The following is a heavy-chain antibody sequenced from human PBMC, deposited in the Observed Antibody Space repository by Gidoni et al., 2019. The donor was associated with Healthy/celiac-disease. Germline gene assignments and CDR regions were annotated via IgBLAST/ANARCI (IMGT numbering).Heavy chain of an antibody. Sequence: QVQLQQWGAGLLKPSETLSPTCAVYGGSFSGYYWSWIRQPPGKGLEWIGEINHSGSTNYNPSLKSRVTISVDTSKNQFSLKLSSVTAADTAVYYCARTEGYDSSGPDDYWGQGTLVTVSS. V-gene: IGHV4-34*01. D-gene: IGHD3-22*01. CDR2: INHSGST. J-gene: IGHJ4*02. CDR3: ARTEGYDSSGPDDY. CDR1: GGSFSGYY.